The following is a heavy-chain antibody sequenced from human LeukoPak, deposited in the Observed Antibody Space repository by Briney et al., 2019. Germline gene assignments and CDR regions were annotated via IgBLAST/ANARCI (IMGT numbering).Heavy chain of an antibody. J-gene: IGHJ5*01. V-gene: IGHV3-23*01. CDR1: RFTFSSYA. Sequence: PGGSLRLSCADSRFTFSSYAMTWFRQAPGKGLEWVSGLSGSGGSTYYADSVKGRFTISRDNSKNTLYLQMNSLRAEDTAVYYCAKDPDGSGPNFDSWGQGTLVTVSS. D-gene: IGHD3-10*01. CDR3: AKDPDGSGPNFDS. CDR2: LSGSGGST.